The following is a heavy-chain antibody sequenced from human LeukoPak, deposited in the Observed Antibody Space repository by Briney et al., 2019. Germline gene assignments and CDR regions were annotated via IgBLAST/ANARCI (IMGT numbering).Heavy chain of an antibody. J-gene: IGHJ4*02. D-gene: IGHD4-23*01. CDR3: AKGEVYGGEFDY. CDR1: GFTFSSYG. Sequence: GRSLRLSCAASGFTFSSYGMHWVRLAPGKGLEWVAVISYDGSNKYYADSVKGRFTISRDNSKNTLYLQMNSLRAEDTAVYYCAKGEVYGGEFDYWGQGTLVTVSS. V-gene: IGHV3-30*18. CDR2: ISYDGSNK.